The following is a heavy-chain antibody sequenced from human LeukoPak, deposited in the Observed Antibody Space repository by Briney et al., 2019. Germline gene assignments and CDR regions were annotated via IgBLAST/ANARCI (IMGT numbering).Heavy chain of an antibody. Sequence: GGGLRLSFAASGFSFIGAYISWIPQAPGRGLELVSYIRGRSNDRNDADAVKGRFTVSRENTKNSLFLQMNSMRVEDTAVYYCARVLRGSTSDKFWGQGTLVTVSS. CDR1: GFSFIGAY. D-gene: IGHD5-12*01. CDR3: ARVLRGSTSDKF. V-gene: IGHV3-11*06. CDR2: IRGRSNDR. J-gene: IGHJ4*02.